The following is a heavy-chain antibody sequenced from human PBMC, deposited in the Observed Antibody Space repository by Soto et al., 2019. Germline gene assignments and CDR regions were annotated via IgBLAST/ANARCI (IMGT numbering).Heavy chain of an antibody. CDR2: INTYNGMT. J-gene: IGHJ4*02. V-gene: IGHV1-18*01. Sequence: QVQLVQSGGEVKKPGASVTVSCKASGYTFINYHITWVRQAPGQGLEWMAWINTYNGMTDYAQKFQGRVTMTRDTSTSTAYMELRNLGSDETAVYFCAKSPRGEMATDWGQGPLVPVSS. CDR3: AKSPRGEMATD. CDR1: GYTFINYH. D-gene: IGHD5-12*01.